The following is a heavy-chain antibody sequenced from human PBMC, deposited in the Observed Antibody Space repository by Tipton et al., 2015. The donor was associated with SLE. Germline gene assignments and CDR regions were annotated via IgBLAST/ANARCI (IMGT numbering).Heavy chain of an antibody. D-gene: IGHD1-26*01. J-gene: IGHJ4*02. CDR2: VFYSGST. CDR1: GGSINNYY. Sequence: TLSLTCTVSGGSINNYYWSLIRQTPGKGLEWIGNVFYSGSTHYNPSLKSRVIMSVDTSKNEFSLKVSSVTAADTAVYYCARTSGNFPFDYWGQGHLVTVSS. V-gene: IGHV4-59*01. CDR3: ARTSGNFPFDY.